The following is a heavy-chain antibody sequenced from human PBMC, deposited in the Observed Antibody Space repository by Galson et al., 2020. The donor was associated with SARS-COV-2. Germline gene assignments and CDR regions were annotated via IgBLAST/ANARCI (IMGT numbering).Heavy chain of an antibody. CDR2: ISDDGRNY. CDR1: GFSFSTHV. Sequence: GESLKISCAASGFSFSTHVMHWVRQAPGKGLEWVAVISDDGRNYYYPDSVKGRFTISRDNSKNTLYLQMIDLRPEDSAVYFCARGADYFGSGTLHKIWRTVFDFWGQGTLVTVSS. J-gene: IGHJ4*02. V-gene: IGHV3-30*04. CDR3: ARGADYFGSGTLHKIWRTVFDF. D-gene: IGHD3-10*01.